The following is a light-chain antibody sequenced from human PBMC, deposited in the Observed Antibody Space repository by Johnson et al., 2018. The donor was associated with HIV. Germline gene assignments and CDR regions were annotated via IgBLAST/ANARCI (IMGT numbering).Light chain of an antibody. V-gene: IGLV1-51*02. Sequence: QSVLTQPPSVSAAPGQKVTISCSGSSSNIGNNYVSWYQQLPGTAPKLLIYENNKRPSGIHDRLSGSKSGTSATLGITGLQTGDEADYYCGTWDSSLSAYVFGTGTKVTVL. CDR2: ENN. CDR1: SSNIGNNY. CDR3: GTWDSSLSAYV. J-gene: IGLJ1*01.